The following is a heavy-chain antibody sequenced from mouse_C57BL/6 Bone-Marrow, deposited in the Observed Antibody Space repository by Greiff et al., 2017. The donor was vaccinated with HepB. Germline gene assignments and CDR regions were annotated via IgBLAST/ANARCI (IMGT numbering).Heavy chain of an antibody. D-gene: IGHD2-1*01. Sequence: EVQLQQSGTVLARPGASVKMSCKTSGYTFTSYWMHWVKQRPGQGLEWIGAIYPGNSDTSYNQKFKGKAKLTAVTSASTAYMELSSLTNEDSAVYYCTRSLYGNYRYFDVWGTGTTVTVSS. V-gene: IGHV1-5*01. CDR1: GYTFTSYW. CDR2: IYPGNSDT. CDR3: TRSLYGNYRYFDV. J-gene: IGHJ1*03.